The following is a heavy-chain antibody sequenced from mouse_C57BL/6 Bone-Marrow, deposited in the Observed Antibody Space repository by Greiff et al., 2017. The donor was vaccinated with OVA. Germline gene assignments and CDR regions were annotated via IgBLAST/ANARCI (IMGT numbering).Heavy chain of an antibody. CDR3: ASHSGLDY. CDR2: IYPRSGNT. CDR1: GYTFTSYG. D-gene: IGHD1-3*01. V-gene: IGHV1-81*01. J-gene: IGHJ2*01. Sequence: QVQLKESGAELARPGASVKLSCKASGYTFTSYGISWVKQRTGQGLEWIGEIYPRSGNTYYNEKFKGTATLTADKSSHTAYMELRRLTAEDSAVYCGASHSGLDYWGQGTTLTVSA.